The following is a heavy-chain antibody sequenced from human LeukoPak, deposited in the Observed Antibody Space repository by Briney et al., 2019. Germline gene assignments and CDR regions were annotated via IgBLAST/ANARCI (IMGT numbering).Heavy chain of an antibody. Sequence: ASGKVSCKASGYTFTSYGISWVGQAPGQGLEGMGWISAYNGNPNYAQKLQGRVTMTTNTSTSTAYVELRSLRSEDSVVDYCARDGHYYCDDSSGHPDYWGQGTLVTVSS. CDR3: ARDGHYYCDDSSGHPDY. CDR2: ISAYNGNP. D-gene: IGHD3-22*01. V-gene: IGHV1-18*01. J-gene: IGHJ4*02. CDR1: GYTFTSYG.